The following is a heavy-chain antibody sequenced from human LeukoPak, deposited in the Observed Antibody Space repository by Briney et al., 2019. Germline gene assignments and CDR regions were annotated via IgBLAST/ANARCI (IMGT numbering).Heavy chain of an antibody. V-gene: IGHV1-18*01. J-gene: IGHJ5*02. D-gene: IGHD2-15*01. CDR3: ARELGYCSGGSCYGWFDP. Sequence: ASVKVSCKASGGTFSSYAISWVRQAPGQGLEWMGWISAYNGNTNYAQKLQGRVTMTTDTSTSTAYMELRSLRSDDTAVYYCARELGYCSGGSCYGWFDPWGQGTLVTVSS. CDR1: GGTFSSYA. CDR2: ISAYNGNT.